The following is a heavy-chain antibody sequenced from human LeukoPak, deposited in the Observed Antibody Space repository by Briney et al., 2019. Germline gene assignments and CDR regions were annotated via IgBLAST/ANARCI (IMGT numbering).Heavy chain of an antibody. V-gene: IGHV3-23*01. CDR1: GFTFSSYA. D-gene: IGHD1-26*01. CDR3: ARALVGATIGYFDF. Sequence: GGALRLSCAASGFTFSSYAMSWVRQAPGKGLEWVSGISGSGGSTYCADSVKGRFTISRDSSKNTLYLQMNTLGVEDTAVYYCARALVGATIGYFDFWGQGTLVTVSS. CDR2: ISGSGGST. J-gene: IGHJ4*02.